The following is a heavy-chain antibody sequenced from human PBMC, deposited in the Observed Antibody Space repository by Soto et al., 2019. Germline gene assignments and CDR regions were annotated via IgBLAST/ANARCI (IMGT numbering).Heavy chain of an antibody. V-gene: IGHV1-3*01. CDR2: INAGNGNT. Sequence: GASVKVSCKASGYTFTSYAMHWVGQAPGQRLEWMGWINAGNGNTKYSQKFQGRVTITRDTSASTAYMELSSLRSEDTAVYYCARAMVRGVLNWFDPWGQGTLVTVSS. CDR1: GYTFTSYA. CDR3: ARAMVRGVLNWFDP. J-gene: IGHJ5*02. D-gene: IGHD3-10*01.